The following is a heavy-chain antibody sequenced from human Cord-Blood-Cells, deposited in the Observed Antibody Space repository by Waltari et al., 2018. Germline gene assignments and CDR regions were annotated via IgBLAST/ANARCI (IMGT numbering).Heavy chain of an antibody. CDR2: FDPEDGET. D-gene: IGHD5-12*01. CDR3: ATRDIVATILTDDAFDI. Sequence: QVQLVQSGAEVKKPGASVKVSCKVSGYTLTELSMHWVRQAPGKGLEWLGGFDPEDGETIYAQKFQGRVTMTEDTSTDTAYMELSSLRSEDTAVYYCATRDIVATILTDDAFDIWGQGTMVTVSS. CDR1: GYTLTELS. V-gene: IGHV1-24*01. J-gene: IGHJ3*02.